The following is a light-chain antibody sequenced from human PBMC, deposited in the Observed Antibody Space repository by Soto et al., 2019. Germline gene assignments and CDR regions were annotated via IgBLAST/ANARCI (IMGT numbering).Light chain of an antibody. J-gene: IGLJ1*01. Sequence: QSALTQPASVSGSPGQSITISCTGTSSDVGGYILVSWYQLHPGKAPKLMIYEGRKRPSGVSNRFSGSKSGNTASLTISGLQPEDEAHYYCSSYAGNFHFVFGSGTKLTVL. CDR2: EGR. CDR1: SSDVGGYIL. CDR3: SSYAGNFHFV. V-gene: IGLV2-23*01.